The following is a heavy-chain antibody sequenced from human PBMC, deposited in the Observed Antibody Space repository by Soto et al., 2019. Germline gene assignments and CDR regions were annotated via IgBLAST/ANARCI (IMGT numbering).Heavy chain of an antibody. V-gene: IGHV4-59*01. CDR1: GPSITSYY. CDR3: ARWDPVSGHFDL. D-gene: IGHD6-25*01. J-gene: IGHJ4*02. CDR2: VYYRGST. Sequence: SATLSHTCTVSGPSITSYYWSWLRQPPGKGLSWIGYVYYRGSTNYNPSLKRRVTISADTSKSQFSLKLSSVTAADTAVYYCARWDPVSGHFDLWGQGTLVTVSS.